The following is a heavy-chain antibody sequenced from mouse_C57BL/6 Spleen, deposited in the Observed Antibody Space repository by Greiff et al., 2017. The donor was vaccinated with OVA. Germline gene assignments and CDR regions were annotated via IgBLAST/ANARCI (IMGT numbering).Heavy chain of an antibody. Sequence: EVKLVESGGGLVKPGGSLKLSCAASGFTFSSYAMSWVRQTPEKRLEWVATISDGGSYTYYPDNVKGRFTISRDNAKNNLYLQMSHLKSEDTAMYYCARDPRRARYFDVWGTGTTVTVSS. J-gene: IGHJ1*03. CDR3: ARDPRRARYFDV. V-gene: IGHV5-4*01. CDR1: GFTFSSYA. CDR2: ISDGGSYT. D-gene: IGHD1-3*01.